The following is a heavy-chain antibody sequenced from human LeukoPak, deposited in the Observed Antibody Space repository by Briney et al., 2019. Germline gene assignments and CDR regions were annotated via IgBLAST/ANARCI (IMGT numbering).Heavy chain of an antibody. CDR1: GGSVSFYY. CDR2: IYYSGST. D-gene: IGHD6-13*01. V-gene: IGHV4-59*02. Sequence: SETLSLTCTVSGGSVSFYYWSWIRQPPGKGLEWIGYIYYSGSTNYNPSLKSRVTISVDTSKNQFSLKVSSVTAADTAVYYCARDGQLGVQDYWGQGTLVTVSS. CDR3: ARDGQLGVQDY. J-gene: IGHJ4*02.